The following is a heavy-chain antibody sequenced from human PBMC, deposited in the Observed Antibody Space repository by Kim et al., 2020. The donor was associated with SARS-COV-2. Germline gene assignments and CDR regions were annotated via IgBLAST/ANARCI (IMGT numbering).Heavy chain of an antibody. Sequence: GGSLRLSCAASGFTFSDYYMSWIRQAPGKGLEWVSYISSSSSYTNYADSVKGRFTISRDNAKNSLYLQMNSLRAEDTAVYYCARAVITHSSWYLQGAYYFDYWGQGTLVTVSS. CDR3: ARAVITHSSWYLQGAYYFDY. CDR1: GFTFSDYY. D-gene: IGHD6-13*01. J-gene: IGHJ4*02. V-gene: IGHV3-11*06. CDR2: ISSSSSYT.